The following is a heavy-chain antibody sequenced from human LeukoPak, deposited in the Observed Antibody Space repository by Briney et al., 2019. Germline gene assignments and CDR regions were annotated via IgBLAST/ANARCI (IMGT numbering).Heavy chain of an antibody. CDR3: ARVTGYVMEDYFDY. Sequence: GASVKVSCKASGYSFTNYDINWVRQATGQGLEWMGWMNPKSGDTGYSQKFQGRVFITRDTSINTAYMELSSLGSDDTAVYYCARVTGYVMEDYFDYWGQGTLVTVSA. D-gene: IGHD6-13*01. CDR2: MNPKSGDT. CDR1: GYSFTNYD. J-gene: IGHJ4*02. V-gene: IGHV1-8*03.